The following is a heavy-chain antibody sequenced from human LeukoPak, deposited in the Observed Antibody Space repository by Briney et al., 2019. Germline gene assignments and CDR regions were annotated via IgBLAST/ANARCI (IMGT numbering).Heavy chain of an antibody. CDR1: GFPISTNY. Sequence: GGSLRLSCAASGFPISTNYMSWVRQAPGKGPEWVSIIYSGGNTFYADSVKGRFTISRDNAKNSLYLQMNSLRDEDTAVYYCASAGSGLYWGQGTLVTVSS. CDR3: ASAGSGLY. CDR2: IYSGGNT. J-gene: IGHJ4*02. D-gene: IGHD6-19*01. V-gene: IGHV3-53*01.